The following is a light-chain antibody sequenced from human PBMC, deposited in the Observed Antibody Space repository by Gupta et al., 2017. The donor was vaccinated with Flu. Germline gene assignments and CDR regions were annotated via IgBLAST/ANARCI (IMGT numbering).Light chain of an antibody. CDR2: AAT. Sequence: DIEMTQSPASLYASVGDRVTITCRASQSISTYLNWYHQKSGEAPKLLIYAATRLQRGVPSRFSGSGSGTDFTLTISSLQPEDFATYYCQQSISTPFTFGGGTKVDI. CDR3: QQSISTPFT. CDR1: QSISTY. V-gene: IGKV1-39*01. J-gene: IGKJ4*01.